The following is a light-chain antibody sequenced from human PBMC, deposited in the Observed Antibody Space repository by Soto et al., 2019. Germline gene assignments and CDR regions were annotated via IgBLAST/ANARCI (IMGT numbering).Light chain of an antibody. V-gene: IGKV3-20*01. CDR2: GAS. J-gene: IGKJ4*01. Sequence: EIVFTQSPGTLSLSPGERATLSCRASQSVSSSYLAWYQQKPGPAPRLLIYGASSRATGIPDRFSGSGSGTDFTLTINXLEPEDFAVYYCEQYDKSITFGGGTKVDIK. CDR3: EQYDKSIT. CDR1: QSVSSSY.